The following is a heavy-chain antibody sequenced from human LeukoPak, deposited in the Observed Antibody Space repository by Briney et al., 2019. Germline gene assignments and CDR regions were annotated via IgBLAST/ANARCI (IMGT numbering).Heavy chain of an antibody. CDR1: GGSFSGYY. CDR3: ARGTGPNTIFGVVTYYFDY. V-gene: IGHV4-34*01. D-gene: IGHD3-3*01. J-gene: IGHJ4*02. CDR2: INHSGST. Sequence: SETLSLTCAVYGGSFSGYYWSWSREPPGKGLEWIGEINHSGSTNYNPSLKSRVTISVDTSKNQFSLKLSSVTAADTAVYYCARGTGPNTIFGVVTYYFDYWGQGTLVTVSS.